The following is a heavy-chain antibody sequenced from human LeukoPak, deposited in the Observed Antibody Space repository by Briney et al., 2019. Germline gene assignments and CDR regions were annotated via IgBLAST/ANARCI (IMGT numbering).Heavy chain of an antibody. CDR1: AFIFSAGL. Sequence: PGGSLRLSCVAPAFIFSAGLMSWVRQAPGKGLEWVAMIKRDASATYYVDSVKGRFTISRDNAKNSLYLQMNSLRVEDTAAYYCASLDTATSHRGASYWGQGTLVSVSP. V-gene: IGHV3-7*01. D-gene: IGHD5-18*01. CDR3: ASLDTATSHRGASY. J-gene: IGHJ4*02. CDR2: IKRDASAT.